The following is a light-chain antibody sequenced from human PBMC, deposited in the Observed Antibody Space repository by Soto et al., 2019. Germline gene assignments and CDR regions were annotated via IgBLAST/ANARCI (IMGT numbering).Light chain of an antibody. J-gene: IGKJ2*01. Sequence: DIQMTQSPSTLSASVGDRVTITCRASQSISTWLAWYQQKPGKAPKVLVHKASSLANGVPSRFSGTGSETEFTLTISSLQTDDFATYYCQHYKHYTQSTFGQGTKLEIK. V-gene: IGKV1-5*03. CDR3: QHYKHYTQST. CDR2: KAS. CDR1: QSISTW.